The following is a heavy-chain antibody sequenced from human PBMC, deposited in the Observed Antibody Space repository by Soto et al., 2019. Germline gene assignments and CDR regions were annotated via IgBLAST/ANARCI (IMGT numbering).Heavy chain of an antibody. CDR3: ARTPMVRGVISQDFDY. CDR2: IYYSGST. D-gene: IGHD3-10*01. CDR1: GGSISSYY. J-gene: IGHJ4*02. V-gene: IGHV4-59*01. Sequence: PSETLSLTCTVSGGSISSYYWSWIRQPPGKGLEWIGYIYYSGSTNYNPSLKSRVTISVDTSNNQFSLKLSSVTAADTAVYYCARTPMVRGVISQDFDYWGQGTLVTVSS.